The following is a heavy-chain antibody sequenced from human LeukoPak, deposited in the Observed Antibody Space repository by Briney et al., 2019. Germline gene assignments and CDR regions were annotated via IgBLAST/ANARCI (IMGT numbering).Heavy chain of an antibody. V-gene: IGHV4-59*01. CDR2: IYYSGST. CDR3: ARVDSSGWYALL. CDR1: GDSISSYF. D-gene: IGHD6-19*01. J-gene: IGHJ4*02. Sequence: SETLSLTCTVSGDSISSYFWNWIRQPPGKGLEWIGYIYYSGSTNYNPSLKSRVTISVDTSKNQFSLKLSSVTAADTAVYYCARVDSSGWYALLWGQGTLVTVSS.